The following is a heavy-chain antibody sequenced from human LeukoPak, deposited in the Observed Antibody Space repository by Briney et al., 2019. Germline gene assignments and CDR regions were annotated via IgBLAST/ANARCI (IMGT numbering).Heavy chain of an antibody. V-gene: IGHV3-23*01. CDR3: AKVPAAHGGNWFDP. J-gene: IGHJ5*02. D-gene: IGHD2-2*01. CDR1: GFTFSSYA. CDR2: ISGSGGST. Sequence: GGSLRLSCAASGFTFSSYAMSWVRQAPGKGLEWVSAISGSGGSTYYADSVKGRFTISRDDSKNTLYLQMNSLRAEDTAVYYCAKVPAAHGGNWFDPWGQGTLVTVSS.